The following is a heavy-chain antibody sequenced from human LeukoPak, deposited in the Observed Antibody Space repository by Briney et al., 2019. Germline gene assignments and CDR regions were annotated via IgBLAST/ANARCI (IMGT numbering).Heavy chain of an antibody. CDR3: ARDLRGLAAMSDDAFDI. V-gene: IGHV4-59*01. J-gene: IGHJ3*02. CDR2: IYYSGST. CDR1: GGSISSYY. Sequence: PSETLSLTCIVSGGSISSYYWSWIRQPPGKGLEWIGYIYYSGSTNYNPSLKSRITISVDTSKNQFSLKLSSVTAADTAVYFCARDLRGLAAMSDDAFDIWGQGTMVTVSS. D-gene: IGHD2-2*01.